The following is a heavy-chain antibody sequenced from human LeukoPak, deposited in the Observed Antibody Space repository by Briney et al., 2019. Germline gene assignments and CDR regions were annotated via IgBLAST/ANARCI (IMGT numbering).Heavy chain of an antibody. D-gene: IGHD5-18*01. V-gene: IGHV4-34*01. CDR3: ARGADGYRYVDY. Sequence: SETLSLTCAVYGGSFSGYYWSWIRQPPGKGLEWIGEINHSGSTNYNPSLKSRVTMSVDTPKNQFSLKLSSVTAADTAVYYCARGADGYRYVDYWGQGTLVTVSS. CDR1: GGSFSGYY. J-gene: IGHJ4*02. CDR2: INHSGST.